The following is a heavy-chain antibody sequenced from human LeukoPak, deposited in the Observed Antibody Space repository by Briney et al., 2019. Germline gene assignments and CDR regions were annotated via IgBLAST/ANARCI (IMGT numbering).Heavy chain of an antibody. CDR3: ARDDIGIIVAFHI. J-gene: IGHJ3*02. Sequence: EASVKVSCKASGYTFTSYGISWVRQAPGQGLEWMGWISAYNGSTNYAQKLQGRVTMTTDTSTSTAYMELRSLRSDDTAVYYCARDDIGIIVAFHIWGQGTMVTVSS. V-gene: IGHV1-18*04. D-gene: IGHD3-16*01. CDR2: ISAYNGST. CDR1: GYTFTSYG.